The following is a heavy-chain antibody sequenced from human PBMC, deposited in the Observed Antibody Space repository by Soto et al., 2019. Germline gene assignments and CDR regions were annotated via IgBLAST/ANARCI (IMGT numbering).Heavy chain of an antibody. J-gene: IGHJ4*02. Sequence: QVQLQESGPGLVKPSQTLSLTCTVSGGSISSGGYYWSWIRQHPGKGLEWIGDNYYSGSTYYNPSLRSRVTISVDTPKIQFSLMLSSVTAADTAGYYCASYRLQQLDFDYWGQGTLVTVSS. V-gene: IGHV4-31*03. CDR1: GGSISSGGYY. CDR2: NYYSGST. CDR3: ASYRLQQLDFDY. D-gene: IGHD6-13*01.